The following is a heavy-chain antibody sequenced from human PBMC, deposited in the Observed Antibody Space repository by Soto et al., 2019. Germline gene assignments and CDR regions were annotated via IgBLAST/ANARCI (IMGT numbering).Heavy chain of an antibody. CDR2: IRSGRDT. V-gene: IGHV3-21*01. CDR1: WFTFINYY. Sequence: NPGGSLRLSCAFSWFTFINYYIHWVRQAPGKGLEWVSSIRSGRDTFYADSVKGRFSISRDDATSSVSLQMNSLRGEDTAVYFCAREETAWPLAYGLDVWGQGTTVTVSS. D-gene: IGHD2-21*02. J-gene: IGHJ6*02. CDR3: AREETAWPLAYGLDV.